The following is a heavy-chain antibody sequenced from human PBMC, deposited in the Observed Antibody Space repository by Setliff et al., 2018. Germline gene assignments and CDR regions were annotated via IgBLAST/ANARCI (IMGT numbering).Heavy chain of an antibody. CDR3: TRSSSYGMRYWFDS. CDR1: GYTFTNYG. CDR2: INPSGGLT. Sequence: ASVKVSCKASGYTFTNYGFTWVRQAPGQGLEWMGIINPSGGLTRYAQKFQGRVTMTRDTSMSTVYMELTRLTSDDTAVYYCTRSSSYGMRYWFDSWGQGPLVTVSS. D-gene: IGHD2-2*01. V-gene: IGHV1-46*01. J-gene: IGHJ5*01.